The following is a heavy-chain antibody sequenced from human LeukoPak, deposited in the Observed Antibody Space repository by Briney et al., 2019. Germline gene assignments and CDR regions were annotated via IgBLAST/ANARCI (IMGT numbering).Heavy chain of an antibody. CDR2: ISISSTTI. CDR1: GFTFSSYS. D-gene: IGHD1-7*01. Sequence: PGGSLRLSCAASGFTFSSYSMNWVRQAPGKGLEWVSYISISSTTIYYADSVKGRFTISRGNAKNSLYLQMNSLRAEDTAVYYCAREAITGTFGFDPWGQGTLVTVSS. J-gene: IGHJ5*02. CDR3: AREAITGTFGFDP. V-gene: IGHV3-48*01.